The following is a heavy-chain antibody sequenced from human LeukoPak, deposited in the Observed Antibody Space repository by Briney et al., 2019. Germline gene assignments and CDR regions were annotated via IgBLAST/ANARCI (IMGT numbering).Heavy chain of an antibody. D-gene: IGHD2-2*01. CDR1: GFIFSSHW. CDR2: ISSDGSST. V-gene: IGHV3-74*01. J-gene: IGHJ4*02. CDR3: ARDRLSFIVVVPADY. Sequence: GGSLRLSCAASGFIFSSHWMHWVRQAPGKGLVWVSRISSDGSSTSYADSVKGRFTMSRDNAKNTLYLQMNSLRAEDTAVYYCARDRLSFIVVVPADYWGQGTLVTVSS.